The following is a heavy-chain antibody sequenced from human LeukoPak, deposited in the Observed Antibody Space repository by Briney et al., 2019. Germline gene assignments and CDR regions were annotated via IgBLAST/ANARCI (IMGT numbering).Heavy chain of an antibody. D-gene: IGHD6-19*01. J-gene: IGHJ4*02. CDR2: ISSSGSTI. CDR1: GFTFSSYE. Sequence: PGGSLRLSCAASGFTFSSYEMNWVRQAPGKGLEWVSYISSSGSTIYYADSVKGRFTISRDNAKNSLYLRMNSLRAEDTAVYYCARDWRSSGWYVGKSFDYWGQGTLVTVSS. V-gene: IGHV3-48*03. CDR3: ARDWRSSGWYVGKSFDY.